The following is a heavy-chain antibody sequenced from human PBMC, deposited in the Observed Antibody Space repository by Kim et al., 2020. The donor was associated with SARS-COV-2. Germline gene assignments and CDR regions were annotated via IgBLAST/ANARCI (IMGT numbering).Heavy chain of an antibody. CDR3: SRGRGIAAAHDY. CDR2: INHSGST. Sequence: SETLSLTCAVYGGSFSGYYWSWIRQPPGKGLEWIGEINHSGSTNYNPSLKSRVTISVDTSKNPFSLKLSSVTAADTAVYYCSRGRGIAAAHDYWGQGTLVTVSS. CDR1: GGSFSGYY. D-gene: IGHD6-13*01. V-gene: IGHV4-34*01. J-gene: IGHJ4*02.